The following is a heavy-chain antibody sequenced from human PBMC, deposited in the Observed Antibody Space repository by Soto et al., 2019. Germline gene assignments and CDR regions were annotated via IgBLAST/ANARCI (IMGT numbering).Heavy chain of an antibody. CDR2: IDYSGST. D-gene: IGHD3-10*01. CDR1: GGSLSSGGYY. CDR3: AREGGWEFRGRGLKV. Sequence: QVQLQESGPRLVKPSQTLSLTCTVSGGSLSSGGYYWSWLSQHPGKVMEWIGYIDYSGSTHHNPYLESRISISVDTSENQFSRMLTAVAAVDAALDYCAREGGWEFRGRGLKVWGQGTKVTVSS. V-gene: IGHV4-31*03. J-gene: IGHJ6*02.